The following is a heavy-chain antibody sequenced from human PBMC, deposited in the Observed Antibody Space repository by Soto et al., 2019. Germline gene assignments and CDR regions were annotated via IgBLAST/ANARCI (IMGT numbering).Heavy chain of an antibody. Sequence: QVQLQESGPGLVKPSQTLSLTCTVSGGSISSGDYYWCWIRQPPGKGLEWVGYIYYSGSNYYNPSLKSRVTIAVDTSKNQCSLKLGSVTAADTAVYYCAGYAVVAPYYYYYYGMDVWGQGTTVTVSS. V-gene: IGHV4-30-4*01. D-gene: IGHD2-15*01. CDR2: IYYSGSN. CDR3: AGYAVVAPYYYYYYGMDV. CDR1: GGSISSGDYY. J-gene: IGHJ6*02.